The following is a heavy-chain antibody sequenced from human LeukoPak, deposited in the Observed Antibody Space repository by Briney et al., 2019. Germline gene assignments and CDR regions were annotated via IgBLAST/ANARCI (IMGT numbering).Heavy chain of an antibody. CDR1: GFTLSNYG. D-gene: IGHD3-10*01. J-gene: IGHJ4*02. Sequence: GGSLRLSCAASGFTLSNYGLNWVRQAPGKGLEWVSAISGSGGSTYYADSVKGRFTISRDKSKNTLYLQMNSLRAEDTAVYYCAKETYYYGSGTKNFDYWGQGTLVTVSS. CDR2: ISGSGGST. CDR3: AKETYYYGSGTKNFDY. V-gene: IGHV3-23*01.